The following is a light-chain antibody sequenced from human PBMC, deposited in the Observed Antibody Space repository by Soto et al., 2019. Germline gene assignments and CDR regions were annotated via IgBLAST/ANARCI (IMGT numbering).Light chain of an antibody. V-gene: IGKV3-15*01. CDR2: GAS. CDR3: QQYNAWPGT. J-gene: IGKJ1*01. Sequence: EIVMTRSPATLSVSPGERATFSCRASQSISTSLAWYHQKPGQAPRLLIYGASTRATGVPARFSGSGSGTQFTLTISSLQYEDFGTYYCQQYNAWPGTFGQGTKVEI. CDR1: QSISTS.